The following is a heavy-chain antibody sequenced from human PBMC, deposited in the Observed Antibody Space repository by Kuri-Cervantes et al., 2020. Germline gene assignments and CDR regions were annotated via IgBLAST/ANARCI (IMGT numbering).Heavy chain of an antibody. CDR3: ARLGVPTGTTSVKENFDY. CDR1: GFTFSSYG. Sequence: LSLTCAASGFTFSSYGMHWVRQAPGKGLEWVAVISYDGSNKYYADSVKGRFTISRDNSKNTLYLQMNSLRAEDTAVYYCARLGVPTGTTSVKENFDYWGQGTLVTVSS. J-gene: IGHJ4*02. V-gene: IGHV3-30*03. D-gene: IGHD1-1*01. CDR2: ISYDGSNK.